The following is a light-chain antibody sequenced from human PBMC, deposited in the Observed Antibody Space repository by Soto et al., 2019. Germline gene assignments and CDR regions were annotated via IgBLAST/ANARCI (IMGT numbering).Light chain of an antibody. CDR2: RNN. J-gene: IGLJ2*01. CDR1: SSNIGSNY. CDR3: AAWDDSPHVV. Sequence: QSVLTQPPSASGTPGQRVTISCSGSSSNIGSNYVYWYQQLPGTAPKLLIYRNNQRPSGVPDRFSGSKSGTSASLAISGLRSEDEADYYCAAWDDSPHVVFGGGTKLPS. V-gene: IGLV1-47*01.